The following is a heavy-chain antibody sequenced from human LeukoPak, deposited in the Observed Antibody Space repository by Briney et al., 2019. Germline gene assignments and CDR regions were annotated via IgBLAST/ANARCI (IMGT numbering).Heavy chain of an antibody. D-gene: IGHD3-10*01. CDR2: IYYSGST. J-gene: IGHJ4*02. CDR3: ARPRRGPPTAYYFDY. Sequence: PSETLSLTCTVSGGSISSSSYYWGWIRQPPGKGLEWIGSIYYSGSTYYNPSLKSRVTISVDTSKNQFSLKLSSVTAADTAVYYCARPRRGPPTAYYFDYWGQGTLVTVSS. V-gene: IGHV4-39*01. CDR1: GGSISSSSYY.